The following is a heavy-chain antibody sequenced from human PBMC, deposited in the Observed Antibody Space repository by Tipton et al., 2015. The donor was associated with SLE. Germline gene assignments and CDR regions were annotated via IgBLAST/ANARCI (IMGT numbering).Heavy chain of an antibody. CDR2: VFSSGTT. V-gene: IGHV4-31*03. CDR3: ARYFYDSSGVCLFDL. D-gene: IGHD3-22*01. J-gene: IGHJ4*02. Sequence: TLSLTCTVSSGSVSSGAYYWSWIRQHPGKGLEWIGYVFSSGTTYDNPSLQGRLSMSLDTSKNQLSLQLSSVTSADTAVYYCARYFYDSSGVCLFDLWGQGILVTVSS. CDR1: SGSVSSGAYY.